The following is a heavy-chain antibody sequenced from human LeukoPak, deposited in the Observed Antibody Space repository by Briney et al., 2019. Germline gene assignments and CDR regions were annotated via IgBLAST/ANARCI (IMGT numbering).Heavy chain of an antibody. CDR3: ARVGEKAFHLWPEIDY. V-gene: IGHV3-21*01. D-gene: IGHD5-24*01. Sequence: GGSLRLSCAASGFTFSTYSMNWVRQAPGKGLEWVSSISSSSSYIYYADSVKGRFAISRDNAKKSLYLQMNSLRADDTAVYYCARVGEKAFHLWPEIDYWGQGTLVTVSS. CDR1: GFTFSTYS. J-gene: IGHJ4*02. CDR2: ISSSSSYI.